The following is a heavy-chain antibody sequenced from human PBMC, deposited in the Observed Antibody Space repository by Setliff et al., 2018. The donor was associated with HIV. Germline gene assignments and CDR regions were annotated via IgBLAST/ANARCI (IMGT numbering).Heavy chain of an antibody. Sequence: PGGSLRLSCAASGFSFSTYAMTWVRQAPGKGLEWVSSIITTGGTTFYADSVKGRFTISRDNSIDTLYLQMDSLRAEDTALYYCAKDLTLYKLWGQGTLVTVPQ. J-gene: IGHJ4*02. V-gene: IGHV3-23*01. CDR3: AKDLTLYKL. CDR2: IITTGGTT. D-gene: IGHD1-1*01. CDR1: GFSFSTYA.